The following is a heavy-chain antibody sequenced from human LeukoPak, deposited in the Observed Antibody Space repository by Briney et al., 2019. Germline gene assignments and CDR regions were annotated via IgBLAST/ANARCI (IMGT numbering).Heavy chain of an antibody. CDR3: ARVSSHHWFDP. CDR1: GYTFSGNY. CDR2: INPNSGDT. J-gene: IGHJ5*02. Sequence: ASVKVSCKAVGYTFSGNYMHWVRQAPGQGLEWMGWINPNSGDTNYAQKFQGRVTMTRDTSISTAYMEVSRLRSDDTAVYYCARVSSHHWFDPWGQGTLVTVSS. V-gene: IGHV1-2*02.